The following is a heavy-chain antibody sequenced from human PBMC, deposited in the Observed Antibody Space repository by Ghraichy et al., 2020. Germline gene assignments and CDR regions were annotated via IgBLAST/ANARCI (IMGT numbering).Heavy chain of an antibody. D-gene: IGHD3-9*01. V-gene: IGHV3-66*01. CDR1: GFTVSSNY. Sequence: GGSLRLSCAASGFTVSSNYMSWVRQAPGKGLEWVSVIYSGGSTYYADSVKGRFTISRDNSKNTLYLQMNSLRAEDTAVYYCARDLYDILTGYFSDAFDIWGQGTMVTVSS. CDR2: IYSGGST. CDR3: ARDLYDILTGYFSDAFDI. J-gene: IGHJ3*02.